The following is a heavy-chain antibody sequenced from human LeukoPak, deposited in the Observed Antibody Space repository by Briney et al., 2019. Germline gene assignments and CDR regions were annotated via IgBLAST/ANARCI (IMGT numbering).Heavy chain of an antibody. D-gene: IGHD3-22*01. V-gene: IGHV4-61*02. CDR1: GGSISSGSYY. Sequence: SQTLSLTCTVSGGSISSGSYYWSWIRQPAGKGLEWIGRIYTSGSTNYNPSLKSRVTISVDTSKNQFSLKLSSVTAADTAVYHCARDLTRGYLGSGNWFDPWGQGTLVTVSS. J-gene: IGHJ5*02. CDR2: IYTSGST. CDR3: ARDLTRGYLGSGNWFDP.